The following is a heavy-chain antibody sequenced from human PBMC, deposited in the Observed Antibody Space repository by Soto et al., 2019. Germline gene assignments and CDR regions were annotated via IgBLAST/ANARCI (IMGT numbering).Heavy chain of an antibody. V-gene: IGHV3-30*18. CDR3: AKEIRLGELSFGYYYYGMDV. D-gene: IGHD3-16*02. CDR1: GFTFSSYG. Sequence: ESGGGVVQPGRSLRLSCAASGFTFSSYGMHWVRQAPGKGLEWVAVISYDGSNKYYADSVKGRFTISRDNSKNTLYLQMNSLRAEDTAVYYCAKEIRLGELSFGYYYYGMDVWGQGTTVTVSS. J-gene: IGHJ6*02. CDR2: ISYDGSNK.